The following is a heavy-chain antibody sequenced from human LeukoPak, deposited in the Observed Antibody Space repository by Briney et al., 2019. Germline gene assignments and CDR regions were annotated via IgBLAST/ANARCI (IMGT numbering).Heavy chain of an antibody. CDR1: GGSISSGGYY. D-gene: IGHD2-21*02. Sequence: SETLSLTCTVSGGSISSGGYYWSWIRQHPGKGLEWIGYIYYSGSTYYNPSLKSRVTISVDTSKNQFSLKLSSVTAADTAVYYCARRLAYCGGDCYSGYYFGYWGQGTLVTVSS. CDR2: IYYSGST. J-gene: IGHJ4*02. V-gene: IGHV4-31*03. CDR3: ARRLAYCGGDCYSGYYFGY.